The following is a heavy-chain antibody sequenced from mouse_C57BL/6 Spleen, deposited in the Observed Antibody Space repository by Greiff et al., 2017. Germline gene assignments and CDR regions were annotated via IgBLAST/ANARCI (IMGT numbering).Heavy chain of an antibody. Sequence: QVHVKQSGAELARPGASVTLSCKASGYTFTAYEMSWVKQTTVQGLEWIGDIDPGTGGTYYNEKFKGKAILTADKSSSTAYMELRSLTSEDSAVYYCTGILNGSPFAYWGQGTMVTVSA. D-gene: IGHD1-1*01. CDR1: GYTFTAYE. J-gene: IGHJ3*01. CDR2: IDPGTGGT. V-gene: IGHV1-15*01. CDR3: TGILNGSPFAY.